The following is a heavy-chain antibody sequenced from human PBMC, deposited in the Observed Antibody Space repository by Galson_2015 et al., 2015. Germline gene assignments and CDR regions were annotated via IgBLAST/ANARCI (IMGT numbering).Heavy chain of an antibody. CDR2: IYPDDSDT. J-gene: IGHJ5*02. CDR3: ARRGVVATIVEWFDP. CDR1: GYNFATSW. D-gene: IGHD2-21*01. V-gene: IGHV5-51*01. Sequence: QSGAEVKKPGESLQISCKGSGYNFATSWIAWLRQMPGKAPEWMGIIYPDDSDTRYSPSFQGQVTISVDKSINTAYLQWSTLKASDTAVYYCARRGVVATIVEWFDPWGQGTLVTVSS.